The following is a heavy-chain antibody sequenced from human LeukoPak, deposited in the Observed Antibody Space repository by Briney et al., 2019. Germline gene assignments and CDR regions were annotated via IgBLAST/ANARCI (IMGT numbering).Heavy chain of an antibody. CDR2: ISAYNGNT. J-gene: IGHJ6*03. V-gene: IGHV1-18*01. Sequence: ASVKVSCKTSGYTFTSYGISWVRQAPGQGLEWMGWISAYNGNTYYAQNLQGRVTMTTDTSTSTAYMELRSLRSNDTAVYYCAKTTVTSEDYYYYYMDVWGKGTTVTVSS. D-gene: IGHD4-17*01. CDR1: GYTFTSYG. CDR3: AKTTVTSEDYYYYYMDV.